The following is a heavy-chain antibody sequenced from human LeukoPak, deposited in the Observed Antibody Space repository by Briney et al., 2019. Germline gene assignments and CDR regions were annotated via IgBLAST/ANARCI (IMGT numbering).Heavy chain of an antibody. CDR1: GGSISSYY. D-gene: IGHD6-19*01. V-gene: IGHV4-59*01. CDR3: ARGYSSGNS. CDR2: IYYSGST. J-gene: IGHJ4*02. Sequence: SETLSLTCTVSGGSISSYYWSWIRQPPGKGLGWIGYIYYSGSTNYNPSLKSRVTISVDTSKNQFSLKLSSVTAADTAVYYCARGYSSGNSWGQGTLVTVSS.